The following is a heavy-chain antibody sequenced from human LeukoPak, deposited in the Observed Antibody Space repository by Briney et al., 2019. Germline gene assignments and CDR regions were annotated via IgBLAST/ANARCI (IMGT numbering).Heavy chain of an antibody. CDR3: ARTVSGSYAAYYFDY. CDR1: GFTFSSYG. Sequence: GGSLRLSCAASGFTFSSYGMSWVRQAPGKGLEWVSAISGSGGSTYYADSVKGRFTISRDNAKDSLDLQMDSLRAEDTAVYYCARTVSGSYAAYYFDYWGLGTLVTVSS. D-gene: IGHD1-26*01. J-gene: IGHJ4*02. V-gene: IGHV3-23*01. CDR2: ISGSGGST.